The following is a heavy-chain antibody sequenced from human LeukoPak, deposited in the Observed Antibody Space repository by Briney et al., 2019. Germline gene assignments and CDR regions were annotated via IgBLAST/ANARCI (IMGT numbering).Heavy chain of an antibody. Sequence: ASVTLSCMASGYTFTSYYMHWVRQAPGQGLEWMGIINPSGGSTSYAQQFQGRVTMTRDTSTSTAYMELRSLRSDDTAVYYCARVVENQYYYDSSGPKGDFDYWGQGTLVTVSS. J-gene: IGHJ4*02. D-gene: IGHD3-22*01. CDR2: INPSGGST. V-gene: IGHV1-46*01. CDR3: ARVVENQYYYDSSGPKGDFDY. CDR1: GYTFTSYY.